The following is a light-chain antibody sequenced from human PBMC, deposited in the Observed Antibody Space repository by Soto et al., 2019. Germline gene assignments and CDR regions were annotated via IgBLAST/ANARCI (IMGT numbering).Light chain of an antibody. J-gene: IGLJ2*01. V-gene: IGLV1-44*01. CDR2: SND. Sequence: QSVLTQPPSASGTPGQRVTISCSGSDSNIGSNTVNWYQQVPGTAPKLLIYSNDQRPSGVPDRFSGSKSGTSASLAVSRLQSEDEADYYCAAWDDSLDGLVFGGGTKVTVL. CDR1: DSNIGSNT. CDR3: AAWDDSLDGLV.